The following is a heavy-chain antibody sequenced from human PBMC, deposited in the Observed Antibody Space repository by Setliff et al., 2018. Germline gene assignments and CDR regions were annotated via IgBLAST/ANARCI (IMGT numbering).Heavy chain of an antibody. CDR1: GFTFSEEW. Sequence: GGSLRLSCAASGFTFSEEWMSWVRQAPGKGLERIGRIKSETAGGTTDYGAPVKGRFTISRDDSKNTLPLQMNNLKTEDTALYYCTTAHYTGNSRTLDFWGPGTLVTVSS. CDR3: TTAHYTGNSRTLDF. V-gene: IGHV3-15*01. D-gene: IGHD1-26*01. CDR2: IKSETAGGTT. J-gene: IGHJ4*02.